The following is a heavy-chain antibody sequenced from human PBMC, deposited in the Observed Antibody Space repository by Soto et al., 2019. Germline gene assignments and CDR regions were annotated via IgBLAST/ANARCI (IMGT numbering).Heavy chain of an antibody. J-gene: IGHJ5*02. CDR2: IYYRGRT. V-gene: IGHV4-39*07. Sequence: SDALSLTCTLSGYSISGSSYYWGWIRKAPGKGLEWIGSIYYRGRTYYNPSLKSRVTISVDTSKNQFSLKLSSVTAADTAVYYCARASSTILGNNWFDPWGQGTLVTVS. CDR3: ARASSTILGNNWFDP. CDR1: GYSISGSSYY. D-gene: IGHD5-12*01.